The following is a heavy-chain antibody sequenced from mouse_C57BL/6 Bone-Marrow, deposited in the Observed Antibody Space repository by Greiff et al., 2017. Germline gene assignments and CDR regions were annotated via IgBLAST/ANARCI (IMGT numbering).Heavy chain of an antibody. Sequence: VKLMESGAELARPGASVKLSCKASGYTFTSYGISWVKQRTGQGLEWIGEIYPRSGNTYYNEKFKGKATLTADKSSSTAYMELRSLTSEDSAVYFCARGGNWVSWFAYWGQGTLVTVSA. V-gene: IGHV1-81*01. CDR2: IYPRSGNT. CDR1: GYTFTSYG. CDR3: ARGGNWVSWFAY. D-gene: IGHD4-1*01. J-gene: IGHJ3*01.